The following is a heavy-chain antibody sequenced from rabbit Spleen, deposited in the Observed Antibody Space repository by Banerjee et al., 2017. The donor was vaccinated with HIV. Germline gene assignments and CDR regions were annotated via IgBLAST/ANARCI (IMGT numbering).Heavy chain of an antibody. D-gene: IGHD6-1*01. J-gene: IGHJ3*01. CDR3: ARGANSGGDGYSL. V-gene: IGHV1S40*01. CDR1: GFSFSSNYY. CDR2: IWTGSSGGNI. Sequence: QSLEESGGDLVKPGASLTLTCTASGFSFSSNYYMCWVRQAPGKGLEWIACIWTGSSGGNIQYASWAKGRFTISKTSSTTVTLQMTSLTIADTATYFCARGANSGGDGYSLWGPGTLVTVS.